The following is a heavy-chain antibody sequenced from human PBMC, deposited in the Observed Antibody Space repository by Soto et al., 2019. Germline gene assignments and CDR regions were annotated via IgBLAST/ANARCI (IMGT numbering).Heavy chain of an antibody. Sequence: EVPLVESGGGLVQPGRSLRLSCAASGFTFDDYAMHWVRQAPGKGLEWVSGVSWNSGNIGYADSVKGRFTISRDNAKNFLYLQMNSLGPEDTALYYCARALSSGGGLWGRGTLVTVSS. V-gene: IGHV3-9*01. D-gene: IGHD3-10*01. CDR2: VSWNSGNI. J-gene: IGHJ2*01. CDR3: ARALSSGGGL. CDR1: GFTFDDYA.